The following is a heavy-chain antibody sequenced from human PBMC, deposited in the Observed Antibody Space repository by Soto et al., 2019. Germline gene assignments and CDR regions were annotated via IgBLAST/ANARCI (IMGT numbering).Heavy chain of an antibody. Sequence: PGGSLRLSCAASGFTFSSYGMHWVRQAPGKGLEWVAVISYDGSNKYYADSVKGRFTISRDNSKNTLYLQMNSLRAEDTAVYYCAKVIGYSGYDNFDYWGQGTLVTVSS. J-gene: IGHJ4*02. D-gene: IGHD5-12*01. V-gene: IGHV3-30*18. CDR2: ISYDGSNK. CDR3: AKVIGYSGYDNFDY. CDR1: GFTFSSYG.